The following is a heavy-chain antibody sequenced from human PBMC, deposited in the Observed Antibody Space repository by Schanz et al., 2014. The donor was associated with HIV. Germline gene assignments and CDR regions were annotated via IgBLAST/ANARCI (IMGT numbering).Heavy chain of an antibody. Sequence: VQLVESGGGLVKPGGSLRLSCRGSRLTFSGYSMNWVRQAPGKGLEWVAVIWYDGSNKYYADSVKGRFTISRDNSKNTLYLQMNSLRAEDTAVYYCARDLQGLARQGGMDIWGQGTTVIVSS. J-gene: IGHJ6*02. V-gene: IGHV3-33*08. D-gene: IGHD6-6*01. CDR1: RLTFSGYS. CDR3: ARDLQGLARQGGMDI. CDR2: IWYDGSNK.